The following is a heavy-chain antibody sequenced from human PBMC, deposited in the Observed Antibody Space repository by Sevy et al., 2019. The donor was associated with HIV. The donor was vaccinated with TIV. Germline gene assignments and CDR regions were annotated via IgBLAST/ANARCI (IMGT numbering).Heavy chain of an antibody. CDR3: ARSPPIVVVPGAPSWFDP. CDR1: GGSFSGYY. D-gene: IGHD2-2*01. Sequence: SETLSLTCAVHGGSFSGYYWNWIRQPPGKGLEWIGEINHSGSTNYNPSLKRRVTISVDTSKNQLSLKLSSVTAADTAVYYCARSPPIVVVPGAPSWFDPWGQGTLVTVSS. CDR2: INHSGST. J-gene: IGHJ5*02. V-gene: IGHV4-34*01.